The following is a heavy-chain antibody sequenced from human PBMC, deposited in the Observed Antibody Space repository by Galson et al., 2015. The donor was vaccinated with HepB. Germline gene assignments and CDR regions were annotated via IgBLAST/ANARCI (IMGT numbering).Heavy chain of an antibody. CDR2: ISAYNGYT. Sequence: SVKVSCKASGYTFINYGISWVRQAPGQGLEWMGWISAYNGYTNYEQRFQGRVTMTTDTCTSTAYMALRSLRSDDTAMYYCARVVRGGASYFDYWGQGTLVTVSS. CDR1: GYTFINYG. V-gene: IGHV1-18*01. J-gene: IGHJ4*02. D-gene: IGHD4-23*01. CDR3: ARVVRGGASYFDY.